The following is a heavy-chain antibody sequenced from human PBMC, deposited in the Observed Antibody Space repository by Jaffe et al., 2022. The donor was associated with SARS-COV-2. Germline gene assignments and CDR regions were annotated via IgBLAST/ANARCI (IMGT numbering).Heavy chain of an antibody. D-gene: IGHD6-19*01. CDR1: GYTFGDYA. J-gene: IGHJ4*02. Sequence: QVQLVQSGAEVKKPGASVKVSCKASGYTFGDYAILWVRQAPGQRLEWMGWINAGNGHTRYSENFQGRVTMTRDTFASIAYMELSSLRSEDTAVFYCARGRWEKSGWYYFDHWGQGTLVTVSS. V-gene: IGHV1-3*01. CDR3: ARGRWEKSGWYYFDH. CDR2: INAGNGHT.